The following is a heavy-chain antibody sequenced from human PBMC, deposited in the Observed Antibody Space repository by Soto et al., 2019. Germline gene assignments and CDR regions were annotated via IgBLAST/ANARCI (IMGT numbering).Heavy chain of an antibody. D-gene: IGHD2-8*01. Sequence: GGSLRLSCAASGFTFSSYAMSWVRQAPGKGLEWVSAISGSGGSTYYADSVKGRFTISRDNSKNTLYLQMNSLRAEDTAVYYCAKDRRLMVYAIRGAEYYHYGMDVWGQGTTVTVSS. CDR3: AKDRRLMVYAIRGAEYYHYGMDV. CDR1: GFTFSSYA. CDR2: ISGSGGST. J-gene: IGHJ6*02. V-gene: IGHV3-23*01.